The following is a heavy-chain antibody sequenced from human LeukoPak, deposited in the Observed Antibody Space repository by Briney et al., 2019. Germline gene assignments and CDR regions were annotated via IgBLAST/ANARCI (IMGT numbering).Heavy chain of an antibody. J-gene: IGHJ6*03. CDR2: ISGSGGST. Sequence: GGSLRLSCAASGFTFSSYAMSWVPQAPGKGLEWVSAISGSGGSTYYADSVKGRFTISRDNSKNTLYLQLNSLRAEDTAVYYCAKDLVVPAAPYCYYYYMDVWGKGTTVTVSS. V-gene: IGHV3-23*01. CDR1: GFTFSSYA. D-gene: IGHD2-2*01. CDR3: AKDLVVPAAPYCYYYYMDV.